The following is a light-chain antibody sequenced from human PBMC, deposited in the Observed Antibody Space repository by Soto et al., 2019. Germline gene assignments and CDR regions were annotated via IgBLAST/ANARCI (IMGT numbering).Light chain of an antibody. J-gene: IGKJ1*01. CDR3: QQYETYSWT. CDR1: QNINTW. Sequence: DIQMTQSPSNMSTSVGDRITITCRASQNINTWLAWYQQKPGKGPTLLIYRASRLESGVPSRFSGSGSGTEFALTISSLQPADFATYYCQQYETYSWTFGQGTKVDI. V-gene: IGKV1-5*03. CDR2: RAS.